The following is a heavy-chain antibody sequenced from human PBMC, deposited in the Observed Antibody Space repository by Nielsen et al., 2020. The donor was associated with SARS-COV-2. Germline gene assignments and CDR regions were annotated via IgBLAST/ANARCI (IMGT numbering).Heavy chain of an antibody. J-gene: IGHJ6*02. CDR3: ARGQQRELQARGPLSYYYYGMDV. CDR2: INTNTGNP. CDR1: GYTFTSYA. V-gene: IGHV7-4-1*02. D-gene: IGHD1-26*01. Sequence: ASVKVSCKASGYTFTSYAMNWVRQAPGQGLEWMGWINTNTGNPTYAQGFTGRFVFSLDTSVSTAYLQISSLKAEDTAVYYCARGQQRELQARGPLSYYYYGMDVWGQGTTVTVSS.